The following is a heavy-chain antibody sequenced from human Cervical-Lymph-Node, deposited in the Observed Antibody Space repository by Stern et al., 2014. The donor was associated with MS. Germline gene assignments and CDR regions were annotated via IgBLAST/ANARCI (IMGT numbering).Heavy chain of an antibody. Sequence: EVQLEESGAEVRKPGESLRISCEVSGYRFTNNWIGCVRQMPGKGLEWMGIIYPGDSENRYSPAFQGKVTMFVHKSHSIIYPTASSRKAADTAIYYCARRGHGYMGIDYWGQGTLVTVSS. J-gene: IGHJ4*02. D-gene: IGHD1-1*01. V-gene: IGHV5-51*03. CDR3: ARRGHGYMGIDY. CDR2: IYPGDSEN. CDR1: GYRFTNNW.